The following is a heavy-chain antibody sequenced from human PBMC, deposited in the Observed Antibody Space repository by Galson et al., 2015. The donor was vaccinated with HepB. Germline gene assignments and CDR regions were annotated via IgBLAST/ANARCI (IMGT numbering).Heavy chain of an antibody. CDR1: GGSVSSGSYY. CDR3: ARGFGSGWTDY. J-gene: IGHJ4*02. D-gene: IGHD6-19*01. V-gene: IGHV4-61*01. Sequence: QVQLQESGPGLVKPSETLSLTCTVSGGSVSSGSYYWSWIRQPPGKGLAWIGYISYRGITNYNPSLKSRVTISVDTSKNQFYLKLTSVTAADTAVYYCARGFGSGWTDYWGQGSLVTASS. CDR2: ISYRGIT.